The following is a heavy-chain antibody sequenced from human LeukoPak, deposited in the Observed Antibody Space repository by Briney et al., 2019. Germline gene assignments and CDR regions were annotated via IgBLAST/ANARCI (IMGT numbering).Heavy chain of an antibody. CDR3: ARAPYYSGSYRRYFDY. V-gene: IGHV3-21*01. J-gene: IGHJ4*02. CDR1: GFTFSSYS. CDR2: ISSSSSYI. D-gene: IGHD1-26*01. Sequence: GGSLRLSCAASGFTFSSYSMNWVRQAPGKGLEWVSSISSSSSYIYYADSVKGRFTISRDNAKNSLYLQMNSLRAEDTAVYYCARAPYYSGSYRRYFDYWGQGTLVTVSS.